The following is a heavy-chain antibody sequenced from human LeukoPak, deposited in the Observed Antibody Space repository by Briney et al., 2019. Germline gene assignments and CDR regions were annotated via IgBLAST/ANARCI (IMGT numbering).Heavy chain of an antibody. Sequence: PGGSLRLSCAASGFTFSSYSMNWVRQAPGKGLEWVSSISSSSSYIYYADSVKGRFTISRDNAKNSLYLQMNSPRAEDTAVYYCARGLDTAMVGWFDPWGQGTLVTVSS. D-gene: IGHD5-18*01. CDR3: ARGLDTAMVGWFDP. J-gene: IGHJ5*02. V-gene: IGHV3-21*01. CDR2: ISSSSSYI. CDR1: GFTFSSYS.